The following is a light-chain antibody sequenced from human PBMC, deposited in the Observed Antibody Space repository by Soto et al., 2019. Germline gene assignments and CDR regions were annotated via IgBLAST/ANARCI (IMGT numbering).Light chain of an antibody. CDR1: QSVSSS. CDR3: QQYGSSSLT. V-gene: IGKV3-20*01. Sequence: EIVLTQSPGTLSLSPGERVTLSCRASQSVSSSLAWYQQKPGQAPRLLIYGSSRRATDIPDRFSGSGSGTDFTLTISGLETDDFAVYYCQQYGSSSLTFGGGTKVEIK. CDR2: GSS. J-gene: IGKJ4*01.